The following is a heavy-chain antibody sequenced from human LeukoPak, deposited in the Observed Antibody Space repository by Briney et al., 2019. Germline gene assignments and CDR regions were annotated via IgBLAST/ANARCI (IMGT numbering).Heavy chain of an antibody. CDR2: INPNSGGT. D-gene: IGHD3-22*01. V-gene: IGHV1-2*04. Sequence: ASVKVSCKASGYTFTGYYMHWVRQAPGQGLEWMGWINPNSGGTNYAQKFQGWVTMTRDTSISTAYMELSRLRSDDTAVYYCARGPNADSSGYPGGDWGQGTLVTVSS. CDR3: ARGPNADSSGYPGGD. J-gene: IGHJ4*02. CDR1: GYTFTGYY.